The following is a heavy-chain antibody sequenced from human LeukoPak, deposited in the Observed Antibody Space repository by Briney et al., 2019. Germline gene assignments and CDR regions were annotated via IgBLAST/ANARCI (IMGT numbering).Heavy chain of an antibody. CDR3: AREATAMDSDY. Sequence: SETLSLTCTVSGGSISSSSYYWGWIRQPPGKGLEWIGSIYYSGSTYYNPSLKSRVTISVDTSKNQFSLKLSSVTAADTAVYYCAREATAMDSDYWGQGTLVTVSS. D-gene: IGHD5-18*01. J-gene: IGHJ4*02. CDR2: IYYSGST. CDR1: GGSISSSSYY. V-gene: IGHV4-39*07.